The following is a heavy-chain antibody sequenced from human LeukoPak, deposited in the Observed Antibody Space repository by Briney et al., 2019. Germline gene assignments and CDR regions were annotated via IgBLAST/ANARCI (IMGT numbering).Heavy chain of an antibody. V-gene: IGHV4-59*01. CDR1: GGSISGFY. CDR3: ARDRDSSGWFDY. D-gene: IGHD6-19*01. Sequence: PSGTLSLTCTVSGGSISGFYWGWIRQPPGKGPEWIGFIYYSGSANYNPSLKSRVTMSVDMSKNQFSLKLSSVTAADTAFYYCARDRDSSGWFDYWGQGALVTVSS. J-gene: IGHJ4*02. CDR2: IYYSGSA.